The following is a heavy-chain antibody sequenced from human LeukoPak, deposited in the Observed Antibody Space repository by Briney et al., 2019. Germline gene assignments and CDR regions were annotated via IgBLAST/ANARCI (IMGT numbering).Heavy chain of an antibody. Sequence: PSETLSLTCAVYGGSFSGYYWSWIRQPPGKGLEWIGEINHSGSTNYNPSLKSRVTISVDTSKNQFSLKLSSVTAADTAVYYCARARSGGSCYSDYWGQGTLVTVSS. D-gene: IGHD2-15*01. CDR1: GGSFSGYY. CDR2: INHSGST. V-gene: IGHV4-34*01. CDR3: ARARSGGSCYSDY. J-gene: IGHJ4*02.